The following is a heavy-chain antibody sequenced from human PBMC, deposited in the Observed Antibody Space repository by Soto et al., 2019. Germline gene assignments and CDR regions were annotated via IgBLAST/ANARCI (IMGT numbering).Heavy chain of an antibody. CDR3: VPNLFGVVRVKTKEFDYGMDV. CDR2: MNPNSGNT. D-gene: IGHD3-3*01. J-gene: IGHJ6*02. V-gene: IGHV1-8*01. Sequence: ASVKVSCKASGYTFTSYDINWVRQATGQGLEWMGWMNPNSGNTDYAQKFQGRVTMTRNTSISTAYMELGSLRSEDTAVYYCVPNLFGVVRVKTKEFDYGMDVWGQGTTVTVSS. CDR1: GYTFTSYD.